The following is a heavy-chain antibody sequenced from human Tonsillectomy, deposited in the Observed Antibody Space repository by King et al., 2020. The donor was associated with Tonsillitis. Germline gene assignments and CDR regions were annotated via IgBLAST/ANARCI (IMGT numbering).Heavy chain of an antibody. Sequence: VQLVESGGGLVQPGGSLRLSCAASGFTVSTKYMSWVRHAPGKGLEWVAVIYSGGSTYYADSVKGRFTISRDNSKNTLYLHMNSLRAEDTAVYYCARGRPTTVTTFYYYYYMDVWGKGTTVTVSS. D-gene: IGHD4-17*01. CDR1: GFTVSTKY. J-gene: IGHJ6*03. V-gene: IGHV3-66*01. CDR2: IYSGGST. CDR3: ARGRPTTVTTFYYYYYMDV.